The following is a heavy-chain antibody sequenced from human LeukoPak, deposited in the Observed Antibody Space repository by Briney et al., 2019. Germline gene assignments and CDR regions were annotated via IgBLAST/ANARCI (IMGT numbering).Heavy chain of an antibody. D-gene: IGHD5-18*01. J-gene: IGHJ4*02. CDR3: ARDPYSNYFDY. Sequence: ASVKVSCKASGGTFSSYAISWVRQAPGQGLEWMGGIIPIFGTANYAQKFQGRVTITADESASTAYMELSSLRSEDTAVYYCARDPYSNYFDYWGQGTLVTVSS. CDR1: GGTFSSYA. V-gene: IGHV1-69*13. CDR2: IIPIFGTA.